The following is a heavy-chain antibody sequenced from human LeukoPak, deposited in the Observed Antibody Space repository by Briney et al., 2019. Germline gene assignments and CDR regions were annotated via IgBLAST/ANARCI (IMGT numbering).Heavy chain of an antibody. D-gene: IGHD5-12*01. CDR1: GYAFTGYY. CDR2: INPSGGST. J-gene: IGHJ4*02. V-gene: IGHV1-46*01. CDR3: ARDGGGYDSGSDFDY. Sequence: GASVKVSCKASGYAFTGYYMHWVRQAPGQGLEWMGIINPSGGSTSYAQKFQGRVTMTRDTSTSTVYMELSSLRSEDTAVYYCARDGGGYDSGSDFDYWGQGTLVTVSS.